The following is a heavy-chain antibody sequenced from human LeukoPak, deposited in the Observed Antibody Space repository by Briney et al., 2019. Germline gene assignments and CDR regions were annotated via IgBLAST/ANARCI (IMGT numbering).Heavy chain of an antibody. CDR3: ARDNRKDGPPPPPAVVDY. J-gene: IGHJ4*02. D-gene: IGHD2-15*01. CDR1: GFTFSSYG. Sequence: PGGSLRFSCAASGFTFSSYGMHWVRQAPGKGLEWVAVIWYDGSNKYYADSVKGRFTISRDNTKKTLYRQMNSLRADDTAVDYWARDNRKDGPPPPPAVVDYWAQGTLVTVSS. CDR2: IWYDGSNK. V-gene: IGHV3-33*01.